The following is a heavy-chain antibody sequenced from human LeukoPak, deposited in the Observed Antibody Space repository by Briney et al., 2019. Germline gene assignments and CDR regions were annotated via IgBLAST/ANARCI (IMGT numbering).Heavy chain of an antibody. CDR1: GGSISSYD. J-gene: IGHJ2*01. CDR3: ARHGYPGDRYWYFDL. V-gene: IGHV4-59*08. Sequence: SETLSLTCTVSGGSISSYDWSWIRQPPGKGLEWIGYIYYSGSTNYNPSLKSRVTISVDTSKNQFSLKLSSVTAADTAVYYCARHGYPGDRYWYFDLWGRGTLVTVSS. D-gene: IGHD7-27*01. CDR2: IYYSGST.